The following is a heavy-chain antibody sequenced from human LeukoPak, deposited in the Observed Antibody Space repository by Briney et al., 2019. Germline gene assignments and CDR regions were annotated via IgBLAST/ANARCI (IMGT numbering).Heavy chain of an antibody. CDR1: GFTFSSYA. Sequence: TGGSLRLSCAASGFTFSSYAMSWVRQAPGKGLEWASAISGSGGSTYYADSVKGRFTISRDNSKNTLYLQMNSLRAEDTAVYYCAREGVDTAMVTPFDYWGQGTLVTVSS. V-gene: IGHV3-23*01. J-gene: IGHJ4*02. CDR2: ISGSGGST. D-gene: IGHD5-18*01. CDR3: AREGVDTAMVTPFDY.